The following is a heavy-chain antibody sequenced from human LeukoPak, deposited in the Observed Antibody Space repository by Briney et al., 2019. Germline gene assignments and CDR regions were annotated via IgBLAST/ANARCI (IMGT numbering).Heavy chain of an antibody. V-gene: IGHV3-23*01. Sequence: PGGSLRLSCAASGYTFSSFWIHWVRQAPGKGLEWVSAISGSGGSTYYADSVKGRFTISRDNSKNTLYLQMNSLRAEDTAVYYCAKARGYSYGSPFDYWGQGTLVTVSS. CDR3: AKARGYSYGSPFDY. CDR2: ISGSGGST. J-gene: IGHJ4*02. D-gene: IGHD5-18*01. CDR1: GYTFSSFW.